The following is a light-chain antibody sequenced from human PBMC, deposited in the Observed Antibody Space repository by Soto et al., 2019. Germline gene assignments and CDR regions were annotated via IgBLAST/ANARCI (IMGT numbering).Light chain of an antibody. CDR3: CSYAASYTLV. J-gene: IGLJ3*02. Sequence: QSALTQPRSVSGSPGQSVTISCTGTSSDVGGYNHVSWYQHHPGKAPKLRLYDVSKRPSGVPDRFSGSKSGNTASLTISGLQAEDEADYYCCSYAASYTLVFGGGTKVTVL. CDR2: DVS. V-gene: IGLV2-11*01. CDR1: SSDVGGYNH.